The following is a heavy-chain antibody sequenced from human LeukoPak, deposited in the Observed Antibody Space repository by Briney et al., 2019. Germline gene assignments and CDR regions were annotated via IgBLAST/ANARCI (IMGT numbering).Heavy chain of an antibody. V-gene: IGHV4-39*01. J-gene: IGHJ5*02. D-gene: IGHD6-19*01. CDR3: ARALAVAGPNWFDP. CDR1: GGSISSYY. CDR2: IYYSGST. Sequence: SETLSLTCTVSGGSISSYYWGWIRQPPGKGLEWIGSIYYSGSTYYNPSLKSRVTISVDTSKNQFSLKLSSVTAADTAVYYCARALAVAGPNWFDPWGQGTLVTVSS.